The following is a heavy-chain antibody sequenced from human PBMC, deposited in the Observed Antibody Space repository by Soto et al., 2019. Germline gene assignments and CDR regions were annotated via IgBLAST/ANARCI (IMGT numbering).Heavy chain of an antibody. D-gene: IGHD3-22*01. CDR3: ASSVEDYYDSSGYYSY. J-gene: IGHJ4*02. Sequence: GASVKVSCKASGYTFTSYYMHWVRQAPGQGLEWMGIINPSGGSTSYAQKFQGRVTMTRDTSTSTVYMELSSLRSEDTAVYYCASSVEDYYDSSGYYSYWGQGTLVTVSS. V-gene: IGHV1-46*01. CDR1: GYTFTSYY. CDR2: INPSGGST.